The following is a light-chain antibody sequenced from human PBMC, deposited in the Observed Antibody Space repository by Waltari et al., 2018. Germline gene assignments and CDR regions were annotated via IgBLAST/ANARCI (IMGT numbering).Light chain of an antibody. J-gene: IGKJ3*01. CDR2: EVS. CDR3: GQGTHLPFT. V-gene: IGKV2-30*02. Sequence: DVVMTQSPLSLPITPGQPASISCRSSQSLVHSNGNTYLSWYQQKPGQPPRRLIYEVSNQDSGVPDRFSDSGAGTDFTLKISRVEAEDVGVYYCGQGTHLPFTFGPGTKLDIK. CDR1: QSLVHSNGNTY.